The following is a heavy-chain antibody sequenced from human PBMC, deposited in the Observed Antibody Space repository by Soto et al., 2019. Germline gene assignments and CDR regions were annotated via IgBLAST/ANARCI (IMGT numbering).Heavy chain of an antibody. Sequence: QVQLVQSGAEVKKPGASVKVSCKASGYTFISYGISWVRQAPGQGLEWMGWISAYNGNTNYAQKFQGRVTMTTDTPTSTAYMELKSLRSDDTAVYYCARDFVPGRMVRGVSAFDIWGQGTMVTVSS. V-gene: IGHV1-18*04. CDR2: ISAYNGNT. D-gene: IGHD3-10*01. J-gene: IGHJ3*02. CDR3: ARDFVPGRMVRGVSAFDI. CDR1: GYTFISYG.